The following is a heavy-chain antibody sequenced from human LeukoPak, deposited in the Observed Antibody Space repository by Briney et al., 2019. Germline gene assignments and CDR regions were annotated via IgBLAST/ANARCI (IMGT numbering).Heavy chain of an antibody. Sequence: GRSLRLSCAASGFTFSSYGMHWVRQAPGKGLEWVAVISDDGNKKYYADSVKGRFTISRDNSKNTVYLQMNSLRAEDTAMYYCAKDSRNYYFDYWGQGTLVIVSS. J-gene: IGHJ4*02. CDR3: AKDSRNYYFDY. CDR2: ISDDGNKK. V-gene: IGHV3-30*18. CDR1: GFTFSSYG.